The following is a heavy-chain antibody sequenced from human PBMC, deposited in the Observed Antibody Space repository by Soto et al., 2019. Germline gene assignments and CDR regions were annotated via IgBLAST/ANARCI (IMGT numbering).Heavy chain of an antibody. CDR2: INPNSGGT. V-gene: IGHV1-2*04. CDR3: VRGPVPLNYYDGIDV. CDR1: GYTFTGYY. J-gene: IGHJ6*02. D-gene: IGHD3-10*01. Sequence: GASVKVSCKASGYTFTGYYMHWVRQAPGQGLEWMGWINPNSGGTNYAQKFQGWVTMTRDTSISTAYMELSRLRSDDTAVYYCVRGPVPLNYYDGIDVWGQGTTVTVSS.